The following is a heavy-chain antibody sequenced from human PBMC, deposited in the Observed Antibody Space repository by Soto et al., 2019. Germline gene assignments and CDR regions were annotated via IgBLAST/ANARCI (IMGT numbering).Heavy chain of an antibody. CDR2: INHLETT. Sequence: PSETLSLTCPVSGASITFGGYSWSWIRQTPGKGLEWIGYINHLETTFYNPSFESRLTLSIDRAKNQFSLKLHSMSAADRAVYFCARGGGSASFDYWGQGILVT. D-gene: IGHD1-26*01. CDR1: GASITFGGYS. CDR3: ARGGGSASFDY. V-gene: IGHV4-30-2*01. J-gene: IGHJ4*02.